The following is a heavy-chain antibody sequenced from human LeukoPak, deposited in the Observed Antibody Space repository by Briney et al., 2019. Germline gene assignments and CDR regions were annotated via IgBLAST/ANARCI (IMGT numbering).Heavy chain of an antibody. V-gene: IGHV4-34*01. CDR3: ARVYSDY. CDR2: INLSGST. Sequence: SETLSLTCAVYGGSFSGYYWSWIRQPPGKGLEWIGEINLSGSTNYNPSLKSRVTISVDTSKSQFSLRLSSVTAADTAVYYCARVYSDYWGQGTLVTVSS. CDR1: GGSFSGYY. D-gene: IGHD5-18*01. J-gene: IGHJ4*02.